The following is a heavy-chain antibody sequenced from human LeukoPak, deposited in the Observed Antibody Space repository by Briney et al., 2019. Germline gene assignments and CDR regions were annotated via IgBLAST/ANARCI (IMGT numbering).Heavy chain of an antibody. CDR2: INPNSGGT. CDR3: ARDYSNLNWFDP. CDR1: GYTFTSYG. J-gene: IGHJ5*02. D-gene: IGHD4-11*01. V-gene: IGHV1-2*02. Sequence: ASVKVSCKASGYTFTSYGISWVRQAPGQGLEWMGWINPNSGGTNYAQKFQGRVTMTRDTSISTAYMELSRLRSDDTAVYYCARDYSNLNWFDPWGQGTLVTVSS.